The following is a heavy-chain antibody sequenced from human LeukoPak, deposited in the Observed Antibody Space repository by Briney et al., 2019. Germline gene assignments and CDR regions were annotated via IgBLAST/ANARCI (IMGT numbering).Heavy chain of an antibody. D-gene: IGHD3-22*01. CDR2: ISGSGGGT. CDR3: AKRGVVIRVILVGFHKEAYYFDS. CDR1: GITLSNYG. V-gene: IGHV3-23*01. Sequence: GGSLRLSCVVSGITLSNYGMSWVRQAPGRGLEWVAGISGSGGGTKYADSVKGRFTISRDNRKNTLYLQMNSLRAEDTAMYFCAKRGVVIRVILVGFHKEAYYFDSWGQGALVTVSS. J-gene: IGHJ4*02.